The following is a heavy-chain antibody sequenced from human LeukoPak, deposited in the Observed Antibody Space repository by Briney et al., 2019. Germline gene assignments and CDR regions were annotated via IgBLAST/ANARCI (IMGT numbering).Heavy chain of an antibody. V-gene: IGHV3-48*03. CDR1: GFTFSSYE. CDR2: ISSSGSTI. Sequence: GGSLRLSCAASGFTFSSYEMNWVRQAPGKGLEWVSYISSSGSTIYYADSVKGRFTISRDNAKNSLYLQMGSLRAEDTAVYYCARDYCSSTSCYDYWGQGTLVTVSS. D-gene: IGHD2-2*01. CDR3: ARDYCSSTSCYDY. J-gene: IGHJ4*02.